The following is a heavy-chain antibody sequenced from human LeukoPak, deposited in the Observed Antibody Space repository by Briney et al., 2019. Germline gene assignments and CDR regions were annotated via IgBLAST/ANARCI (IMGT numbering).Heavy chain of an antibody. CDR1: GFTFSSYA. Sequence: PGGSLRLSCAASGFTFSSYAMSWVRQAPGKGLEWVSTLSLSGLTTYYADPVKGRFTVSRDNSKNTLYLHMDSLRAEDTAVYYCVSLKSGYHNVPGGDCWGQGAPVTVSS. J-gene: IGHJ4*02. D-gene: IGHD5-18*01. CDR2: LSLSGLTT. CDR3: VSLKSGYHNVPGGDC. V-gene: IGHV3-23*01.